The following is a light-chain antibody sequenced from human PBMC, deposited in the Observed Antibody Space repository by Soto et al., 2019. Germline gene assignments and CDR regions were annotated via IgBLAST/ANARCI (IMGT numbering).Light chain of an antibody. V-gene: IGKV3-20*01. J-gene: IGKJ1*01. CDR2: GTY. Sequence: DIVLTQSPGTLSLSPGERATFSCRASQSVSSSYLAWYQQKPGQAPRLLIYGTYSRATGIPDRFSGSGSGTYFTLTIRRLDPEDFAVHYCQQCGSSPTWTFGQRT. CDR1: QSVSSSY. CDR3: QQCGSSPTWT.